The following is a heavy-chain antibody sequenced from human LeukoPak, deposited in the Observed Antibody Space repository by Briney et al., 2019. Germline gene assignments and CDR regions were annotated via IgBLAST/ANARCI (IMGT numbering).Heavy chain of an antibody. CDR3: ARVTHYYDSSGYEYYFHY. D-gene: IGHD3-22*01. V-gene: IGHV4-4*07. Sequence: SETLSLTCTVSGGSISSYYWSWIRQPAGKGLEWIGRIYTSGSTNYNPSLKSRVTMSVDTSKNQFSLKLSSVTAADTAVYYCARVTHYYDSSGYEYYFHYWGQGTLVTVSS. J-gene: IGHJ4*02. CDR2: IYTSGST. CDR1: GGSISSYY.